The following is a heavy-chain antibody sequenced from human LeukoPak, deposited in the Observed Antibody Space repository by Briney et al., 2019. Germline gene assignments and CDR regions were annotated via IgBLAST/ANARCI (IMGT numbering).Heavy chain of an antibody. J-gene: IGHJ6*02. D-gene: IGHD4-17*01. CDR2: ISSSSSYI. CDR1: GFTVSSNY. V-gene: IGHV3-21*01. CDR3: ARAPTVSNYYGMDV. Sequence: PGGSLRFSCAASGFTVSSNYMSWVRQAPGKGLEWVSSISSSSSYIYYADSVKGRFTISRDNAKNSLYLQMNSLRAEDTAVYYCARAPTVSNYYGMDVWGQGTTVTVSS.